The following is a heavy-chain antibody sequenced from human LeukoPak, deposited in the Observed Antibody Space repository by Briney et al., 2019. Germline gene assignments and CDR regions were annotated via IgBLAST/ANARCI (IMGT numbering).Heavy chain of an antibody. CDR3: ARANFDGSGSYSNPSFFDS. CDR2: INPSGGAT. CDR1: GYTFTSHY. J-gene: IGHJ4*02. D-gene: IGHD3-10*01. Sequence: ASVKVSCKASGYTFTSHYLHWVRQAPGQGLEWMGIINPSGGATNYAQKFQGRVTMTRETFPSTVYIELGSVRSEDTAVYYCARANFDGSGSYSNPSFFDSWAREPWSPSPQ. V-gene: IGHV1-46*01.